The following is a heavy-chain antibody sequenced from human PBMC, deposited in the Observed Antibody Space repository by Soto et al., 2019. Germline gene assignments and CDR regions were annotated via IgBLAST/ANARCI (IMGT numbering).Heavy chain of an antibody. CDR2: IIPIFGTA. CDR1: GGTFSSYA. CDR3: ARDSGGTTVAFGMDV. J-gene: IGHJ6*02. V-gene: IGHV1-69*01. D-gene: IGHD4-17*01. Sequence: QVQLVQSGAEVKKPGSSVKVSCKASGGTFSSYAISWVRQAPGQGLEWMGGIIPIFGTANYAPKFQGRVTITADESTSTAYIALSSLRSEDTAVYYCARDSGGTTVAFGMDVWGQGTTVTVSS.